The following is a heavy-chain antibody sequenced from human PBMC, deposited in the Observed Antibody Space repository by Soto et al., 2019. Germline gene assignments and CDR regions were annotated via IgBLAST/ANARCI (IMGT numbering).Heavy chain of an antibody. CDR3: ARQGEYCSGDNCFTDY. CDR1: GCTITTYW. D-gene: IGHD2-15*01. J-gene: IGHJ4*02. V-gene: IGHV5-51*01. CDR2: IYPGDSDT. Sequence: GGALKISCKGFGCTITTYWIAWGRQMPGKGLEWLGIIYPGDSDTRYSPSFQGQVTISADKSISTVYLQWGSLKASDTAIYFCARQGEYCSGDNCFTDYWGQGTLVTVSS.